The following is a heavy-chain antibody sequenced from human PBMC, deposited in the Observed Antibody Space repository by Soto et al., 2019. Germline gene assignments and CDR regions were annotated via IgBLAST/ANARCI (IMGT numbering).Heavy chain of an antibody. V-gene: IGHV3-23*01. CDR3: AAPRDEYGSGVSWFTYGMDI. D-gene: IGHD3-10*01. CDR2: LDGAGGST. Sequence: VGSLRLSCLASGFTFSDYAMTWVRHVPGRGLEWVASLDGAGGSTYYADSVRGRFTISRDNSQNTLFLQMKRLTVDDTAIYYCAAPRDEYGSGVSWFTYGMDIWGQGTTVTVS. J-gene: IGHJ6*02. CDR1: GFTFSDYA.